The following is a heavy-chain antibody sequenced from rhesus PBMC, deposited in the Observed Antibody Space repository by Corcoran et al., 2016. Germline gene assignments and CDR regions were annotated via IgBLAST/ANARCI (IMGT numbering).Heavy chain of an antibody. CDR3: ASSVYYGDS. J-gene: IGHJ4*01. CDR2: IKGDTGST. V-gene: IGHV4-80*01. D-gene: IGHD3-22*01. CDR1: SGSMGAQH. Sequence: QGQLRESGPGLVKPSETLSLTCSLSSGSMGAQHWSWFRQSPGRGLEWIGEIKGDTGSTNFNPSLSSRVAISRDASKNQFFLRLTSVTAADTAVFYCASSVYYGDSWGQGLLVTVSS.